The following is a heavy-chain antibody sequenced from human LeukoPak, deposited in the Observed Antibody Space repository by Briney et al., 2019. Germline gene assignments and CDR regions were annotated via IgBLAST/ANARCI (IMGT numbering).Heavy chain of an antibody. V-gene: IGHV3-53*01. CDR3: AREGYEILAGPHWYFDL. Sequence: GGSLTLSCAASGFTVSSNYMSWVRQAPGKGLEWVSVIYSGGSTYYADSVKGRFTISRDNSKNTLYLQMNSLRAEDTAVYYCAREGYEILAGPHWYFDLWSRGTLVTVSS. J-gene: IGHJ2*01. D-gene: IGHD3-9*01. CDR2: IYSGGST. CDR1: GFTVSSNY.